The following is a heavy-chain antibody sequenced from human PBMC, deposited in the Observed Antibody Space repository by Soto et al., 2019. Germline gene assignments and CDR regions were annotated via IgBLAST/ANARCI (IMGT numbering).Heavy chain of an antibody. CDR3: AKQTVDSSGWYSGGMDV. V-gene: IGHV3-23*01. Sequence: PGGSLRLSCAASGFTFSSYAMSWVRQAPGKGLEWVSAISGSGGSTYYADSVKGRFTISRDNSKNTLYLQMNSLRAEDTAVYYCAKQTVDSSGWYSGGMDVCGHGPTVTVSS. D-gene: IGHD6-19*01. CDR1: GFTFSSYA. CDR2: ISGSGGST. J-gene: IGHJ6*02.